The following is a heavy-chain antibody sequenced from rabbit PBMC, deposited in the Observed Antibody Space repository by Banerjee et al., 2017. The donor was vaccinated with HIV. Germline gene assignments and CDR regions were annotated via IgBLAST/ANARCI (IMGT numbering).Heavy chain of an antibody. CDR2: IYTGSGST. V-gene: IGHV1S45*01. D-gene: IGHD6-1*01. Sequence: QEQLEESGGGLFQPGGSLAFTCKASGFSLSNNYVMCWVRQAPGKGLEWIGCIYTGSGSTYYASWAKGRFTITKTSSITVTLQMTSLTAADTATYFCARWDAGYDGYGGALDLWGQGTLVTVS. J-gene: IGHJ4*01. CDR1: GFSLSNNYV. CDR3: ARWDAGYDGYGGALDL.